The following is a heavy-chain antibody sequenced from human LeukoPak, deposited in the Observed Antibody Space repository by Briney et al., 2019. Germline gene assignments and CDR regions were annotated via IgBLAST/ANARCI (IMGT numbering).Heavy chain of an antibody. CDR1: GFTFSNYA. J-gene: IGHJ3*02. D-gene: IGHD6-19*01. CDR2: ISGSGGNT. Sequence: GGSLRLSCAASGFTFSNYAMSWVRQAPGKGLEWVSAISGSGGNTYYADSVKGRFTISRDNSKNTLYLQMNSLRAEDTAVYYCARVGSSGWSQAFDIWGQGTMVTVSS. CDR3: ARVGSSGWSQAFDI. V-gene: IGHV3-23*01.